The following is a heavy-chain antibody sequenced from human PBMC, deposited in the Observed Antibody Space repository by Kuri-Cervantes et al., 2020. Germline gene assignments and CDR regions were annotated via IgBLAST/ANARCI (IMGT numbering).Heavy chain of an antibody. D-gene: IGHD4-17*01. V-gene: IGHV3-48*04. Sequence: GGSLRLSCAASGFTFSSYAMSWVRQAPGKGLEWVSYISSSGSTIYYADSVKGRFTISRDNAKNSLYLQMNSLRAEDTAVYYCARDQTYGDYSSYYYYGMDVWGQGTTVTVSS. CDR1: GFTFSSYA. CDR3: ARDQTYGDYSSYYYYGMDV. CDR2: ISSSGSTI. J-gene: IGHJ6*02.